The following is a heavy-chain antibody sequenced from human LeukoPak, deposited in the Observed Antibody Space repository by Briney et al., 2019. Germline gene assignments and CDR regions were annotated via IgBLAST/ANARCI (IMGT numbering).Heavy chain of an antibody. CDR1: GYSFTSYW. Sequence: GESLKISCKASGYSFTSYWIGWVRQMPGKGLEWMGIIYPSDSDTRYSPSFQGQVTISVDKSISTAYLQWSSLKASDTAMYYCARRRWLQYHFDYWGQGTLVTVSS. J-gene: IGHJ4*02. CDR2: IYPSDSDT. CDR3: ARRRWLQYHFDY. D-gene: IGHD5-24*01. V-gene: IGHV5-51*01.